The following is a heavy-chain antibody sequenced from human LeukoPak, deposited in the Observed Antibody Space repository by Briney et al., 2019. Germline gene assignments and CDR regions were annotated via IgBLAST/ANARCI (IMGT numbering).Heavy chain of an antibody. CDR1: GFTFSSYA. D-gene: IGHD6-19*01. J-gene: IGHJ4*02. CDR2: ISYDGSNK. Sequence: GGSLRLSCAASGFTFSSYAMHWVRQAPGKGLEWVAVISYDGSNKYYADSVKGRFTISRDSSKNTLYLQMNSLRTEDTAVYYCARVYSSYFDYWGQGTLVTVSS. V-gene: IGHV3-30*04. CDR3: ARVYSSYFDY.